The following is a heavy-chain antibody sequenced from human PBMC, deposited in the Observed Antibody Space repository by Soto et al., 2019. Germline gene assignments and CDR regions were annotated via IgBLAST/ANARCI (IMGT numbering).Heavy chain of an antibody. D-gene: IGHD6-25*01. V-gene: IGHV3-15*07. Sequence: DEQLVESGGGLVEPGGSLRLSCAASGLIFSNTWINWVRQAPGKGLEWVGRIKTKIEGGTTNYAAPVKGRFTVSGDDSKNTVYLHMNSLRTEDTAVYYCTADIPNISANYGMDVWGQGTTVTVSS. CDR3: TADIPNISANYGMDV. CDR1: GLIFSNTW. CDR2: IKTKIEGGTT. J-gene: IGHJ6*02.